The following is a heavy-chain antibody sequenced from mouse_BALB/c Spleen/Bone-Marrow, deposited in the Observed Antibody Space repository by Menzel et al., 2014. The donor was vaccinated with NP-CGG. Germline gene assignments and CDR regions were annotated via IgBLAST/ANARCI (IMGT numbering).Heavy chain of an antibody. CDR3: AGASYYAMDY. V-gene: IGHV14-3*02. CDR2: IDPANGNT. CDR1: GFNIKDTY. Sequence: DVKLQESGAELVKPGASVKLSCTASGFNIKDTYMHWVKQRPEQGLEWIGRIDPANGNTKYDPKFQGMATITADTSSNTAYLQLSRLTSEDTAVYYCAGASYYAMDYWGQGTSVTVSS. J-gene: IGHJ4*01.